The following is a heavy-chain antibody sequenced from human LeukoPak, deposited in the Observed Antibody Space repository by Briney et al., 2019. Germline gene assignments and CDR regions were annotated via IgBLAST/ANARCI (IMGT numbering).Heavy chain of an antibody. J-gene: IGHJ4*02. CDR3: ARDVSSGWYSDY. V-gene: IGHV3-20*03. Sequence: WIRQPPGKGLEWVSGINWNGGSTGYADSVKGRFTISRDNAKNSLYLQMNSLRAEDTALYYCARDVSSGWYSDYWGQGTLVTVSS. D-gene: IGHD6-19*01. CDR2: INWNGGST.